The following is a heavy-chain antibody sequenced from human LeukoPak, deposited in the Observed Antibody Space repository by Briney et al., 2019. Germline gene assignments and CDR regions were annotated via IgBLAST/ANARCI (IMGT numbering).Heavy chain of an antibody. CDR1: GYNFINYW. CDR3: ARRGDGYSLDS. D-gene: IGHD5-24*01. CDR2: MYPGDSDT. V-gene: IGHV5-51*01. J-gene: IGHJ4*02. Sequence: GESLKISCKASGYNFINYWIGWVRQMPGKGLEWMGIMYPGDSDTRYSPSFQGQVTISADMYISTAYLQWSSLKASDTAMYYCARRGDGYSLDSWGRGTLVTVSS.